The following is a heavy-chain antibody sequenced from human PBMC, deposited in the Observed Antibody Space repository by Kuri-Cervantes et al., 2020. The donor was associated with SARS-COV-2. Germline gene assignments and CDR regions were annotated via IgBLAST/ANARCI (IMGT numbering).Heavy chain of an antibody. D-gene: IGHD2-2*01. Sequence: SVKVSCKASGGTFSSYAVTWVRQVPGQGFEWMGRIIPLFGTTIYAQKFRDRVTFTADKSTNTAYMELSSLRSEDTAVYYCARPYCTTTTCYDGTFDSWGQGILVTVSS. J-gene: IGHJ4*02. CDR3: ARPYCTTTTCYDGTFDS. CDR1: GGTFSSYA. V-gene: IGHV1-69*06. CDR2: IIPLFGTT.